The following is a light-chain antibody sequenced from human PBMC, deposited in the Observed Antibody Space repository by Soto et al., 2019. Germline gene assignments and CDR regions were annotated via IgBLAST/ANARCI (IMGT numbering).Light chain of an antibody. CDR1: QSVSSKY. J-gene: IGKJ1*01. CDR2: GAS. Sequence: DIVLTQSPGTLSLSPGERATLSCRASQSVSSKYLAWYQQKPGQAPRVLIYGASIRATGIPARFSGSGSGTEFSLTISSLQSEDFAVYYCQQYDYWPRTFGQGTKVDIK. V-gene: IGKV3-15*01. CDR3: QQYDYWPRT.